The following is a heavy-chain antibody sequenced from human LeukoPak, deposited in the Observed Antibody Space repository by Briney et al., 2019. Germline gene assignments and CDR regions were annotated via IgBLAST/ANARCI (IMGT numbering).Heavy chain of an antibody. CDR2: VNNNGGST. Sequence: GGSLRLSCAASGFTFSSYAMSWVRQAPGKGLEWVSTVNNNGGSTSYADSVKGRFTISRDNSKNTLYLQMNSLRAEDTAVYYCAKPVTVSSPFDYWGQGTLVSVSS. CDR1: GFTFSSYA. J-gene: IGHJ4*02. V-gene: IGHV3-23*01. D-gene: IGHD3-10*01. CDR3: AKPVTVSSPFDY.